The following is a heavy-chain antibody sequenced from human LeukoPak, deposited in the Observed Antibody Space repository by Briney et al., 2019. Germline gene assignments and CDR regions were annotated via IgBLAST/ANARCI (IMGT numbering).Heavy chain of an antibody. D-gene: IGHD3-16*02. J-gene: IGHJ4*02. CDR2: ISGSGAST. V-gene: IGHV3-23*01. CDR3: ARDRSLGELSTGLDY. CDR1: GFTLSTNA. Sequence: GGSLRLSCLTSGFTLSTNAMSWVRQAPGKGLEWISGISGSGASTYYADSVKGRFTISRDNSKNTLYLQMNSLGAEDTAVYYCARDRSLGELSTGLDYWGQGTLVTVSS.